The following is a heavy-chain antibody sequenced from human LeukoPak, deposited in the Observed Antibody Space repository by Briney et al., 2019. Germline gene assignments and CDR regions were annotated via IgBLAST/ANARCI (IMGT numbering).Heavy chain of an antibody. CDR1: GYSISSGYD. J-gene: IGHJ4*02. V-gene: IGHV4-38-2*02. CDR2: IYYRRTT. Sequence: PSETLSLTCTVSGYSISSGYDWGWIRQPPGKGLEWIGSIYYRRTTYYNSSLKSRVTMSVDTSKNQFSLKLSSVTAVDTAVYYCARTHRSGFSFDYWGQGILVTVSS. D-gene: IGHD6-19*01. CDR3: ARTHRSGFSFDY.